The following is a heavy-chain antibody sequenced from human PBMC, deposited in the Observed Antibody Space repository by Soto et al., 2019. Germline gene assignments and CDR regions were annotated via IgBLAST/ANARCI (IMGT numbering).Heavy chain of an antibody. CDR2: IIPIFGTA. D-gene: IGHD2-15*01. V-gene: IGHV1-69*12. Sequence: QVQLVQSGAEVKQPGSSVKVSCKASGGTFSSYAISWVRQAPGQGLEWMGGIIPIFGTANYAQKFQGRVTITADESTSTAYMELSSLRSEDTAVYYCARDQRVVAATLSGYYGMDVWGQGTTFTVSS. CDR3: ARDQRVVAATLSGYYGMDV. J-gene: IGHJ6*02. CDR1: GGTFSSYA.